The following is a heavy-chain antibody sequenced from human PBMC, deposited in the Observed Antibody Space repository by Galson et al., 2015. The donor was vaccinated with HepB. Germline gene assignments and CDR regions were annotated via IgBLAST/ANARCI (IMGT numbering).Heavy chain of an antibody. J-gene: IGHJ4*02. CDR2: ISGSGGST. CDR1: GFTFGSYA. Sequence: SLRLSCAASGFTFGSYAMSWVRQAPGKGLEWVSAISGSGGSTYYADSVKGRFTISRDNSKNTLYLQMNSLRAEDTAVYYCAKDMDTAMVTKDYWGQGTLVTVSS. CDR3: AKDMDTAMVTKDY. V-gene: IGHV3-23*01. D-gene: IGHD5-18*01.